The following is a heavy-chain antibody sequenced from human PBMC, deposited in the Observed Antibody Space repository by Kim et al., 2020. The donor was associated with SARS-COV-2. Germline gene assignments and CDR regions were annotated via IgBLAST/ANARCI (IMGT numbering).Heavy chain of an antibody. CDR1: GGSFSGYY. V-gene: IGHV4-34*01. D-gene: IGHD3-3*01. J-gene: IGHJ3*02. CDR3: ARGGYDFWSGSVRAFDI. CDR2: INHSGST. Sequence: SETLSLTCAVYGGSFSGYYWSWIRQPPGKGLEWIGEINHSGSTNYNPSLKSRVTISVDTSKNQFSLKLSAVTAADTAGYYCARGGYDFWSGSVRAFDIWGQGTMVTVSS.